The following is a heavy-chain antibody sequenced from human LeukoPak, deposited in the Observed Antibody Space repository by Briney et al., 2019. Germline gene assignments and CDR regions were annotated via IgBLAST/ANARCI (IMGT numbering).Heavy chain of an antibody. V-gene: IGHV3-48*01. CDR1: GFTFSSYS. J-gene: IGHJ5*02. CDR3: ARDLGIGWFDP. Sequence: KPGGSLRLSCAASGFTFSSYSMNWVRQAPGKGLEWVSYISSSSSTIYYADSVKGRFTISRDSAKNSLYLQMNSLRAEDTAVYYCARDLGIGWFDPWGQGTLVTVSS. D-gene: IGHD3-16*01. CDR2: ISSSSSTI.